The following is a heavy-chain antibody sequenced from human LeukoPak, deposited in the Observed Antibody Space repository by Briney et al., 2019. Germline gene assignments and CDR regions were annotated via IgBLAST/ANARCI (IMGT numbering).Heavy chain of an antibody. D-gene: IGHD6-13*01. J-gene: IGHJ4*01. CDR2: IYYSGSS. CDR1: GGSFSSSSYY. Sequence: SETLSLTCTVSGGSFSSSSYYWGWLRQPPGMGREWVGSIYYSGSSYYNPSLKSRVTISVDTYKIQFSLKLGSVAAADAAGYSCARLSFLRSSWCRLAHFFDCGSQGSLVTV. CDR3: ARLSFLRSSWCRLAHFFDC. V-gene: IGHV4-39*01.